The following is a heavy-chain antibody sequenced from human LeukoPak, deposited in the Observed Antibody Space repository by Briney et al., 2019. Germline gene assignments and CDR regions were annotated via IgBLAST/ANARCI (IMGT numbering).Heavy chain of an antibody. J-gene: IGHJ4*02. V-gene: IGHV4-59*01. CDR1: GGSISSYY. CDR3: ARERRGWYEEVFDY. D-gene: IGHD6-19*01. CDR2: IYYSGST. Sequence: SETLSLTCTVSGGSISSYYWSWIRQPPGKGLEWIGYIYYSGSTNYNPSLKSRVTISVDTSKNQFSLKLSSVTAADTAVYYCARERRGWYEEVFDYWGQGTLVTVSS.